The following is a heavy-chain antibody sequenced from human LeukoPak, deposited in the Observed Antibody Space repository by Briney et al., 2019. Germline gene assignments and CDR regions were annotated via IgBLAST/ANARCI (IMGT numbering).Heavy chain of an antibody. D-gene: IGHD3-22*01. CDR3: ARHGGEINYYDSSGYYRVFDY. CDR2: IYYSGST. J-gene: IGHJ4*02. V-gene: IGHV4-39*01. Sequence: SETLSLTCAVYGGSFSGYYWGWIRQPPGKGLEWIGSIYYSGSTYYNPSLKSRVTISVDTSKNQFSLKLSSVTAADTAVYYCARHGGEINYYDSSGYYRVFDYWGQGTLVTVSS. CDR1: GGSFSGYY.